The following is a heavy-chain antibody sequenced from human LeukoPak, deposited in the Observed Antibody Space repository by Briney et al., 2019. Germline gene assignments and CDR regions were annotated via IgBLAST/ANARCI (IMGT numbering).Heavy chain of an antibody. CDR2: ISSSSLYI. D-gene: IGHD6-19*01. Sequence: GGSLRLSCAASGFTFSSYEMNWVRRAPGKVLEWISSISSSSLYIYYADSMKGRFTISRDNAKNSLYLQMNSLGAEDTAVYFCARSSGWYSSLPFDCWGQGALVTVSS. J-gene: IGHJ4*02. CDR1: GFTFSSYE. CDR3: ARSSGWYSSLPFDC. V-gene: IGHV3-21*01.